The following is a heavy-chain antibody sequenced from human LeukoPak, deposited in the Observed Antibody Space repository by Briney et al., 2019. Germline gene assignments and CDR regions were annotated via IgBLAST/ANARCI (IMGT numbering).Heavy chain of an antibody. D-gene: IGHD2-15*01. J-gene: IGHJ5*02. V-gene: IGHV4-61*08. CDR3: ARGDGSWLGGNGWYYH. CDR1: GGFVSSSEYY. Sequence: PSETLSLTCTVSGGFVSSSEYYWTWIRQPPGQGLEWIGYVSYNGSPKYNPSLRSRVTTSIDTYKNQFSLRLSSMTAADTAVYFCARGDGSWLGGNGWYYHWGRGTLVTVSS. CDR2: VSYNGSP.